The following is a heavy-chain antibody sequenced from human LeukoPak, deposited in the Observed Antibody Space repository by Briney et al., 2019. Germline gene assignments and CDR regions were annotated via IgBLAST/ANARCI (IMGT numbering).Heavy chain of an antibody. V-gene: IGHV6-1*01. J-gene: IGHJ4*02. CDR3: ARDTAKSTEYYFDY. D-gene: IGHD5-18*01. CDR1: GDSVSSNTAA. CDR2: TYYRSKWYN. Sequence: SQTLSLTCGISGDSVSSNTAAWNWIRQSASRGLEWLGRTYYRSKWYNNYAVSVKSRITINPDTSKNQFSLQLNSVTPEDTAVYYCARDTAKSTEYYFDYWGQGTLVTVSS.